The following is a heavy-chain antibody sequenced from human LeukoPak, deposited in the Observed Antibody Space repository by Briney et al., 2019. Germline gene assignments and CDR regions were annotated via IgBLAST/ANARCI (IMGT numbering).Heavy chain of an antibody. CDR1: GGSISSSSHN. V-gene: IGHV4-39*01. D-gene: IGHD6-13*01. Sequence: SETLSLTCIVSGGSISSSSHNWGWIRQPPGKGLEWIGSIYYSGTTYYNPSLKSRLTISVDTSKNQFSLKLSSVTAVDTAVYYCARHDRIIASPLVWGQGILVTVSS. J-gene: IGHJ4*02. CDR2: IYYSGTT. CDR3: ARHDRIIASPLV.